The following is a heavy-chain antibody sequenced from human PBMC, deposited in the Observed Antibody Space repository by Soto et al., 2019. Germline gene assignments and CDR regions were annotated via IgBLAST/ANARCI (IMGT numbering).Heavy chain of an antibody. J-gene: IGHJ6*02. D-gene: IGHD3-9*01. V-gene: IGHV1-58*01. Sequence: GASVKVSCKASGFTFTSSAVQWVQQARGQRLEWIGWIVVGSGNTNYAQKFQERVTITRDMSTSTAYMELSSLRSEDTAVYYCAAYYDILTGYTDEGDYGMDVWGQGTTVTVSS. CDR3: AAYYDILTGYTDEGDYGMDV. CDR1: GFTFTSSA. CDR2: IVVGSGNT.